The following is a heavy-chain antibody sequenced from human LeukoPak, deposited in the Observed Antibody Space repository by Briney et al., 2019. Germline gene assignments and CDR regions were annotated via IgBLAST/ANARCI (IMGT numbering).Heavy chain of an antibody. J-gene: IGHJ4*02. Sequence: GSSVKVSCKASGGTFSSYAISWVRQAPGQGLEWMGRTIPILGKANYAQKFQGRVTITADKSTSTAYMELSSLRSEDTAVYYCASLYYDILTGYTYWGQGTLVTVSS. V-gene: IGHV1-69*04. CDR1: GGTFSSYA. CDR3: ASLYYDILTGYTY. CDR2: TIPILGKA. D-gene: IGHD3-9*01.